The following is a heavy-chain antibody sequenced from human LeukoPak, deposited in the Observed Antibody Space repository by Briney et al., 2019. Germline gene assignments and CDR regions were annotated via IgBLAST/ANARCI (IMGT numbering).Heavy chain of an antibody. CDR3: AKGGRAAPWWAVDY. CDR2: INPNSGGT. CDR1: GDTFTGYY. D-gene: IGHD2-15*01. J-gene: IGHJ4*02. V-gene: IGHV1-2*02. Sequence: ASVKVSCKASGDTFTGYYMHWVRQAPGQGLEWMGWINPNSGGTNYAQKFQGRVTMTRDTSIGTAYMDLSRLGSDHTALYYCAKGGRAAPWWAVDYWGQGTLVTVSS.